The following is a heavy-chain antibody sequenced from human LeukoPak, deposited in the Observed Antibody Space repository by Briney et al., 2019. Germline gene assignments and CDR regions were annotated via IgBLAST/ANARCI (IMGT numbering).Heavy chain of an antibody. J-gene: IGHJ6*02. CDR2: ISYDGSNK. CDR1: GFTFSSYG. V-gene: IGHV3-30*18. D-gene: IGHD3-10*01. Sequence: GRSLRLSCAASGFTFSSYGMHWVRQAPGKGLEWVAVISYDGSNKYYADSVKGRFTISRDNSKNTLYLQMNSLRAEDTAVYYCAKDTPTNYYGSGSYWGRGGMDVWGQGTTVTVSS. CDR3: AKDTPTNYYGSGSYWGRGGMDV.